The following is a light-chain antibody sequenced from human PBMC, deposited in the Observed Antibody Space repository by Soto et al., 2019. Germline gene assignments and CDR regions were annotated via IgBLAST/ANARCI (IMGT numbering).Light chain of an antibody. CDR2: VAS. CDR1: QSLLHRNGYNY. Sequence: DIVMTQSPLSLPVTPGEPASISCRSSQSLLHRNGYNYLDWYLQKPGQSPQLLIYVASNRASGVPDRSSGSGSGTDFTLKISRVEAGDVGVYYCMQALQIPTTFGQGTRLEIK. CDR3: MQALQIPTT. J-gene: IGKJ5*01. V-gene: IGKV2-28*01.